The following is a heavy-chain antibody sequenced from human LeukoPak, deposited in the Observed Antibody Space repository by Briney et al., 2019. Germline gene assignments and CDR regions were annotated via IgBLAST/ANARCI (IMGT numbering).Heavy chain of an antibody. Sequence: PGGSLRLSCAASGFIVSTNYMSWVRQAPGKGLEWVSVIYSDEGSYYADSVKGRSTISRDNSKNTLYLQMHSLRAEDTAVYYCARDRVGMDVWGKGTTVTVSS. D-gene: IGHD3-10*01. V-gene: IGHV3-53*01. CDR1: GFIVSTNY. CDR3: ARDRVGMDV. CDR2: IYSDEGS. J-gene: IGHJ6*03.